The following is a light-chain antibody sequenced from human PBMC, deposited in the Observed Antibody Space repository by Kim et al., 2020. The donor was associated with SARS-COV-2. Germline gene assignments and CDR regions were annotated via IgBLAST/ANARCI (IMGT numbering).Light chain of an antibody. V-gene: IGLV3-9*01. J-gene: IGLJ2*01. CDR2: RDS. Sequence: RGMPARITVGENNMEGKNVHWYQQKPGQAPVVVIYRDSNRPSGIPERFSGSNSGNTATLTISRAQAGDEADYYCQVWDSSTVVFGGGTQLTVL. CDR1: NMEGKN. CDR3: QVWDSSTVV.